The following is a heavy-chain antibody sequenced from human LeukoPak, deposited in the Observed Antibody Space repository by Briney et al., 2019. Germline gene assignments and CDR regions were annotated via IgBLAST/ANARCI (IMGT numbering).Heavy chain of an antibody. Sequence: GGSLRLSCAASGFTFSSYAMSWVRQAPGKGLEWVSAISGSGGSTYYADSVKGRFTISRDNSKNTLYLQMNSLRAEDTAVYYCAKDPETRVNWNYSPFDYWGQGTLVTVSS. D-gene: IGHD1-7*01. J-gene: IGHJ4*02. CDR2: ISGSGGST. CDR3: AKDPETRVNWNYSPFDY. V-gene: IGHV3-23*01. CDR1: GFTFSSYA.